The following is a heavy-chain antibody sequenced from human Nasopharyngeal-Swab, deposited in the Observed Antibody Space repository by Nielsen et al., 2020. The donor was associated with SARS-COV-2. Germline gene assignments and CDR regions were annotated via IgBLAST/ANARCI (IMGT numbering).Heavy chain of an antibody. CDR2: IAHDASNE. CDR3: ARDLGITMVRGVTRDNWFDP. V-gene: IGHV3-33*05. D-gene: IGHD3-10*01. J-gene: IGHJ5*02. Sequence: VRQAPGKGLEWVAFIAHDASNEYYGDSVKGRFTISRDNAKNSLYLQMNSLRAEDTAVYYCARDLGITMVRGVTRDNWFDPWGQGTLVTVSS.